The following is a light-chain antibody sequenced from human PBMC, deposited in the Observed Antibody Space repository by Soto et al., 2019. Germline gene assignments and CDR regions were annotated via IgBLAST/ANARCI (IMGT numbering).Light chain of an antibody. J-gene: IGKJ3*01. Sequence: DIQMTQSPSTLSASVGDRVTITCRASQNINNWLAWYQQKPGRAPKLLIYGASSVESGVPSRLSGSGFGTEFTLTISSLQPDDFATYYCQQYNGYFGPGTKVDIK. V-gene: IGKV1-5*01. CDR3: QQYNGY. CDR2: GAS. CDR1: QNINNW.